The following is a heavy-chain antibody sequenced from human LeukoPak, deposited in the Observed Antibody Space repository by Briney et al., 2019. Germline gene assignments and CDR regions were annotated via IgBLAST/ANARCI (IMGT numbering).Heavy chain of an antibody. J-gene: IGHJ5*02. D-gene: IGHD3-16*01. V-gene: IGHV5-51*01. Sequence: GESLKISCKGSGYSFTNYWIGWVRQMPGKGLDWMGIIYPGDSDTRSSPSFQGQVTISADKSISTAYLQWSRLKASDTAMYYCAIFDFLFGEIDNWFDPWGQGTQVTVSS. CDR3: AIFDFLFGEIDNWFDP. CDR2: IYPGDSDT. CDR1: GYSFTNYW.